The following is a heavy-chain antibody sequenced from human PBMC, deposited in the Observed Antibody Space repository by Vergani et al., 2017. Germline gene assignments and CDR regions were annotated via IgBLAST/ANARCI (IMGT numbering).Heavy chain of an antibody. V-gene: IGHV3-9*01. Sequence: EVQLVESGGGLVQPGRSLRLSCAASGFTFDDYAMHWVRQAPGKGLEWVSGISWNSGSIGYADSVKGRFTISRDNAKNSLYLQMNSLRAEDTALYYCAMEYSGFPYKYYMDVWGKGTTVTVSS. CDR3: AMEYSGFPYKYYMDV. J-gene: IGHJ6*04. CDR2: ISWNSGSI. D-gene: IGHD1-26*01. CDR1: GFTFDDYA.